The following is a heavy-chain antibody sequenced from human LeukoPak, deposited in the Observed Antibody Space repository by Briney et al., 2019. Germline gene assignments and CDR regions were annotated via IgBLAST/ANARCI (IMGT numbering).Heavy chain of an antibody. V-gene: IGHV3-53*01. CDR3: ARELREHGVFDI. D-gene: IGHD1-26*01. Sequence: GGSLRLSCAASGFTVSSNYMSWVRQAPGKGLEWVSEIYSDGSTYYAASVKGRFSISRDNSNNTMYLQMNSLRAEDTAVYYCARELREHGVFDIWGQGTMVTVSS. CDR1: GFTVSSNY. CDR2: IYSDGST. J-gene: IGHJ3*02.